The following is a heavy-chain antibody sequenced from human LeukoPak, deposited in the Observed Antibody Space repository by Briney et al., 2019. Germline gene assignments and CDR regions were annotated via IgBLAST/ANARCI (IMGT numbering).Heavy chain of an antibody. CDR1: GFTFNNYG. CDR2: ISGSGSST. Sequence: GGSLRLSCAASGFTFNNYGMSWVRQAEGKGLAGFSSISGSGSSTFYADSVKGRFTISRGNSKNTLYLQMNSLRAEDTAVYYCAKHTAGTKALDYWGQGTLVTVSS. V-gene: IGHV3-23*01. D-gene: IGHD1-1*01. CDR3: AKHTAGTKALDY. J-gene: IGHJ4*02.